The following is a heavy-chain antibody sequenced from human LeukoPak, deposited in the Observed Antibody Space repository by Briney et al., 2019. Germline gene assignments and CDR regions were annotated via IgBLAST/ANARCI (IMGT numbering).Heavy chain of an antibody. CDR1: GYTFTSYD. CDR2: MNPNSGNT. V-gene: IGHV1-8*01. CDR3: ARVRVAARLGGFDP. D-gene: IGHD6-6*01. Sequence: ASVNVSCKASGYTFTSYDINWVRQATGQGLEWMGWMNPNSGNTGYAHKFQGRVTMTRNTSISTAYMELSSLRSEDTAVYYCARVRVAARLGGFDPWGQGTLVTVSS. J-gene: IGHJ5*02.